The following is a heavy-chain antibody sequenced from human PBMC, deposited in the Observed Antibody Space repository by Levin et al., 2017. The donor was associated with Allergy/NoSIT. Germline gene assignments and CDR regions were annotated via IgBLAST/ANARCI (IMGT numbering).Heavy chain of an antibody. J-gene: IGHJ2*01. D-gene: IGHD1-1*01. CDR2: TYYRSKWYN. CDR3: ASWNHELPYFDL. V-gene: IGHV6-1*01. Sequence: SETLSLTCAISGDSVSSNSVAWNWIRQSPSRGLEWLGRTYYRSKWYNDYAVSVKSRITINPDTSKNQFSLQLNSVTPEDTVVYYCASWNHELPYFDLWGRGSLVTVSS. CDR1: GDSVSSNSVA.